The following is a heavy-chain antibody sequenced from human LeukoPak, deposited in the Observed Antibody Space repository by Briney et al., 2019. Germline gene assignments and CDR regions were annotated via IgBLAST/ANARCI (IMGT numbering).Heavy chain of an antibody. CDR1: GGSISSYY. Sequence: SETLSLTCTVSGGSISSYYWSWIRQPPGKGLEWIGYIYYSGSTNYNPSLKSRVTISVDTSKNQFSLKLSSVTAADTGVYYCARLRAGVSSSWFDYWGQGTLVTVSS. CDR2: IYYSGST. CDR3: ARLRAGVSSSWFDY. V-gene: IGHV4-59*08. D-gene: IGHD6-13*01. J-gene: IGHJ4*02.